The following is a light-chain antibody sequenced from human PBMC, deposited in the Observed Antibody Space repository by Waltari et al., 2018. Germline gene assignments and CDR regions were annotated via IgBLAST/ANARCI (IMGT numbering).Light chain of an antibody. CDR1: SSNIGAGYD. J-gene: IGLJ2*01. Sequence: QSVLTQPPSVSGAPGQRITISCTGTSSNIGAGYDVHWYLQLPGTAPKLLILGNNNRPSGVPDRFSDSKSDTSASLAITGLQAEDEADYYCQSYDSSLSGVIFGGGTKLTVL. CDR2: GNN. V-gene: IGLV1-40*01. CDR3: QSYDSSLSGVI.